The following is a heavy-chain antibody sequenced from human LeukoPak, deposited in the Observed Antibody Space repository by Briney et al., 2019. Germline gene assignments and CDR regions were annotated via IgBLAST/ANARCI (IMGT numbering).Heavy chain of an antibody. CDR1: GGTFSSYA. V-gene: IGHV1-69*05. CDR3: ARDIEAARPSAFDI. J-gene: IGHJ3*02. CDR2: IIPIFGTA. Sequence: ASVKVSCKASGGTFSSYAISWVRQARGQGLEWMGGIIPIFGTANYAQKFQGRVTITTDESTSTAYMELSSLRSEDTAVYYCARDIEAARPSAFDIWGQGTLVTVSS. D-gene: IGHD6-6*01.